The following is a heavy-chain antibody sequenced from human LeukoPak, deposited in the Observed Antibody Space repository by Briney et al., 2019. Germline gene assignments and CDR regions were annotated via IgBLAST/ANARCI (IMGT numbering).Heavy chain of an antibody. CDR3: ARAVPGGWNGYCCGGSCRRVFDY. CDR2: IHHSGST. CDR1: GYSISSGYY. J-gene: IGHJ4*02. D-gene: IGHD2-15*01. V-gene: IGHV4-38-2*02. Sequence: SSETLSLTCTVSGYSISSGYYWGWIRQPPGKGLEWIGSIHHSGSTNYNPSLKSRVTISLDTSKNQFSLKLSSVTAADTAVYYCARAVPGGWNGYCCGGSCRRVFDYWGQGTLVTVSS.